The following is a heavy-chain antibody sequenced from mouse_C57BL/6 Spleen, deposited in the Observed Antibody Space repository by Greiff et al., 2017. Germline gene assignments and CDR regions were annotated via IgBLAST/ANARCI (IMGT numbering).Heavy chain of an antibody. CDR3: AGGDYSSFAY. CDR2: INPNDGNT. J-gene: IGHJ3*01. V-gene: IGHV1-39*01. D-gene: IGHD2-12*01. CDR1: GYSFTDYN. Sequence: EVKLLESGPELVKPGASVKISCKASGYSFTDYNMNWVKQSNGKSLEWIGVINPNDGNTSYNQKFKGKATLTVDQSSSTAYMQLNSLTSEDSAVYYSAGGDYSSFAYWGQGTLVTVSA.